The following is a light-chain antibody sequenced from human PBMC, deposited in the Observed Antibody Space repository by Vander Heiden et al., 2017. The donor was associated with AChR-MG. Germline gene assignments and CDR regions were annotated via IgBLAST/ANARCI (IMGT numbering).Light chain of an antibody. V-gene: IGLV2-14*01. Sequence: QSALTQPASVSGSPAQSITISCTGTSSDVVGYNYVSWYQQHPGKAPKLMIYDVSKRPSGVSNRFSGSKSGNTASLTISGLQAEDEADYYCSSYTSSSTLGVFGGGTKLTVL. CDR2: DVS. J-gene: IGLJ3*02. CDR3: SSYTSSSTLGV. CDR1: SSDVVGYNY.